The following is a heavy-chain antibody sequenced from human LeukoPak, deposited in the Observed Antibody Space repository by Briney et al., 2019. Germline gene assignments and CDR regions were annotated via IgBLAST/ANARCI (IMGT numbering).Heavy chain of an antibody. CDR3: ARLAFCTNAVCFSNYYYSMDV. CDR1: GYSFTSYW. CDR2: IYPDDSDT. D-gene: IGHD2-8*01. V-gene: IGHV5-51*01. J-gene: IGHJ6*03. Sequence: GESLKISCKGSGYSFTSYWIGCVRQMPGKGLEWMGIIYPDDSDTKYSPSFQGQVTISVDKSISTAYLQWSSLKASDTAMYYCARLAFCTNAVCFSNYYYSMDVWGRGTTVTASS.